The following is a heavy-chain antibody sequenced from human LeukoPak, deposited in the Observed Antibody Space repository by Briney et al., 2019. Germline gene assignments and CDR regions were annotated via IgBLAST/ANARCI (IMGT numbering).Heavy chain of an antibody. CDR3: VRGHVGTIFGVIPVNPLGY. J-gene: IGHJ4*02. CDR2: IWYDGSNK. D-gene: IGHD3-3*01. V-gene: IGHV3-33*01. Sequence: PGGSLRLSCAASGFTFSSYGMHWVREAPGKGLEWGAVIWYDGSNKYYADSVKGRFTISRDNSKNTLYLQMNSLRDEDTAVYYCVRGHVGTIFGVIPVNPLGYWGQGTLVTVSS. CDR1: GFTFSSYG.